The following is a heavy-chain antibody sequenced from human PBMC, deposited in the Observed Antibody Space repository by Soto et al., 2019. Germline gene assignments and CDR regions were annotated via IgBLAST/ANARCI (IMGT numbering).Heavy chain of an antibody. CDR3: AREGSYSAYNFAHGIQLWSFDF. D-gene: IGHD5-12*01. J-gene: IGHJ4*02. CDR1: GGSINTFY. CDR2: IFSSGST. Sequence: SETLSLTCTISGGSINTFYWSWVRQPAGKGLEWIGRIFSSGSTSFNPSLESRVAMSVDTSKNHFSLNLSSVTAADMAVYYCAREGSYSAYNFAHGIQLWSFDFWGQGALVTVSS. V-gene: IGHV4-4*07.